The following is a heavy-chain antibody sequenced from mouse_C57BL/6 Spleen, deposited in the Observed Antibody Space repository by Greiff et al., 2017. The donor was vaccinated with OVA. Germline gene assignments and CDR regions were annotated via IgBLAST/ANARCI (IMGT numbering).Heavy chain of an antibody. CDR1: GYTFTSYW. CDR3: ARLRVDGYRDWYFDV. V-gene: IGHV1-72*01. J-gene: IGHJ1*03. D-gene: IGHD2-3*01. CDR2: IDPNSGGT. Sequence: QVQLQQPGAELVKPGASVKLSCKASGYTFTSYWMHWVKQRPGRGLEWIGRIDPNSGGTKYNEKFKSKATLTVDKPSSTAYMQRSSLTSEDSAVYYCARLRVDGYRDWYFDVWGTGTTVTVSS.